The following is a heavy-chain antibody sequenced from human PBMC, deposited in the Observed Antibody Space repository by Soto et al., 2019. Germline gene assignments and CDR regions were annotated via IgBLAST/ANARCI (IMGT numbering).Heavy chain of an antibody. V-gene: IGHV3-7*01. CDR2: IEEDGNEN. Sequence: EVQLVESGGGLVQPGGSLRLSCAASGFTFSSFWMNWVRQAPGKGLEWVANIEEDGNENNYVDSVKGRFTISRDNARNSRYWQMNSLRAEDTAVFYCETDTTVIALRHWGQGTL. J-gene: IGHJ4*02. D-gene: IGHD4-17*01. CDR1: GFTFSSFW. CDR3: ETDTTVIALRH.